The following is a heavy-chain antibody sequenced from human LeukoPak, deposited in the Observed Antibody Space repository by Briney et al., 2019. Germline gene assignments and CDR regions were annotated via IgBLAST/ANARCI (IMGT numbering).Heavy chain of an antibody. J-gene: IGHJ4*02. V-gene: IGHV4-34*01. CDR2: INHSGST. CDR3: ARQERRAAGLPLDY. D-gene: IGHD6-13*01. Sequence: SETLSLTCAVYGGSFSGYYWSWIRQPPGKGLEWIGEINHSGSTNYNPSLKSRVTISVDTSKNQFSLKLSSVTAADTAVYYCARQERRAAGLPLDYWGQGTLVTVSS. CDR1: GGSFSGYY.